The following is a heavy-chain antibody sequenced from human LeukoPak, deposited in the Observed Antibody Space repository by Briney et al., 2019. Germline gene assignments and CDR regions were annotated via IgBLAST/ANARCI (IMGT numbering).Heavy chain of an antibody. CDR3: AKEGPTSGWYSGFDY. D-gene: IGHD6-19*01. Sequence: GRCLRLSCAASGFTFSSYGMHCVRQAPGKWLEWVAVIRYVGSNNYYTDSVKGRCTISRDNSKNTLYMQMNSLRAEDTAVYYCAKEGPTSGWYSGFDYWGQGTLVTVSS. J-gene: IGHJ4*02. CDR2: IRYVGSNN. V-gene: IGHV3-33*06. CDR1: GFTFSSYG.